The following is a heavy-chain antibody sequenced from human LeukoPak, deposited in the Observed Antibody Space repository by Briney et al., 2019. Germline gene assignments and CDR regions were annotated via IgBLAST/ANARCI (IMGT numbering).Heavy chain of an antibody. CDR3: ARSARPTYWESGYDSNWFDP. J-gene: IGHJ5*02. D-gene: IGHD5-12*01. V-gene: IGHV3-21*01. CDR1: GFTFSSYS. CDR2: ISSSSSYI. Sequence: PGGSLRLSCAASGFTFSSYSMNWVRQAPGKGLEWVSSISSSSSYIYYADSVKGRFTISRDNAKNSLYLQMNSLRAEDTAVYYCARSARPTYWESGYDSNWFDPWGQGTLVTVSS.